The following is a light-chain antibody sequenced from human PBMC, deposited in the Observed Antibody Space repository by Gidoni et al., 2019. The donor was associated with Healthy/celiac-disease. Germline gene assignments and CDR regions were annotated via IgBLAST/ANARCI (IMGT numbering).Light chain of an antibody. CDR1: QGIRND. Sequence: AIQMTPSPSSLSASVGDRVTITCRASQGIRNDLGWYQQQPGKAPKLLIYAASSLQSGVPSRFSGSGSGTDFTLTISSLQPEDCATYYCLQDYNYPWTFGQGTKVEIK. CDR3: LQDYNYPWT. CDR2: AAS. V-gene: IGKV1-6*01. J-gene: IGKJ1*01.